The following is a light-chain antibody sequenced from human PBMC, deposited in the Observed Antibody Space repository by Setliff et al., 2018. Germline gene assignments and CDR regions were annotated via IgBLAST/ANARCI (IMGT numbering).Light chain of an antibody. CDR1: SSDVGGYNY. Sequence: QSVLTQPASVSGSPGQSITISCTGTSSDVGGYNYVSWYQQHPGKAPKLMIYDVSKRPSGVSNRFSSSKSGNTASLTISGLQAEDEADYYCSSYTSSSTPYVFGTGTKVTVL. CDR2: DVS. CDR3: SSYTSSSTPYV. V-gene: IGLV2-14*01. J-gene: IGLJ1*01.